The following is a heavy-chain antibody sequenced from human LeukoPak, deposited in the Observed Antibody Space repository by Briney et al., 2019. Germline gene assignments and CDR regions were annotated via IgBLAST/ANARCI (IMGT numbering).Heavy chain of an antibody. CDR2: IHSDGSST. D-gene: IGHD3-22*01. Sequence: GGSLGLSCAASGFTFSSYWMHWVRRAPGKGLVWVSRIHSDGSSTSYADSVKGRFTISRDNAKNTLYLQMNSLRAEDTVVYYCAKEGHYYDSSGFDYWGQGTLVTVSS. CDR1: GFTFSSYW. J-gene: IGHJ4*02. CDR3: AKEGHYYDSSGFDY. V-gene: IGHV3-74*01.